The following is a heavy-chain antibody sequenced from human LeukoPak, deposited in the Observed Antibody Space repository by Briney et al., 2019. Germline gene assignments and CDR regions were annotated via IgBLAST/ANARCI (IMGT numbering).Heavy chain of an antibody. V-gene: IGHV3-30-3*01. J-gene: IGHJ4*02. CDR1: GFTFSSYA. D-gene: IGHD3-22*01. CDR2: ISYDGSNK. CDR3: ARDRRVVIPPYYFDY. Sequence: GRSLRLSCAASGFTFSSYAMHWVRQAPGKGLEWVAVISYDGSNKYYADSVKGRFTISRDNSKNTLCLQMNSLRAEDTAVYYCARDRRVVIPPYYFDYWGQGTPVTVSS.